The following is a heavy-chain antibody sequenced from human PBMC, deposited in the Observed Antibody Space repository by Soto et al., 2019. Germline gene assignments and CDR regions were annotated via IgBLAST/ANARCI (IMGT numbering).Heavy chain of an antibody. CDR1: GYSFTSYW. V-gene: IGHV5-10-1*01. D-gene: IGHD2-2*01. CDR2: IDPSGSYT. Sequence: GESLKISCKGSGYSFTSYWTSWVRQMPGKGLEWMGRIDPSGSYTNYSPSFQGHVTISADKSISTAYLQWSSLKASDTAMYYCARQGCSSTSCYLDNWFDPWGERPLVTVSS. J-gene: IGHJ5*02. CDR3: ARQGCSSTSCYLDNWFDP.